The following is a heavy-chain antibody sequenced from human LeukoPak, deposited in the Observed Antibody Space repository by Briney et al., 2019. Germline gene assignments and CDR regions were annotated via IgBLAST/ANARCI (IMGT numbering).Heavy chain of an antibody. Sequence: GGSLRLSCAASGFTFSRYWMRWVRQAPGKGLVWVSRINGDGSDTSYADSVRGRFTISRDNAKNTLYLQVNSLRAEDTAVYYCAKAKSYYSNYDYWGQGTLVTVSS. CDR2: INGDGSDT. CDR3: AKAKSYYSNYDY. V-gene: IGHV3-74*01. CDR1: GFTFSRYW. D-gene: IGHD4-11*01. J-gene: IGHJ4*02.